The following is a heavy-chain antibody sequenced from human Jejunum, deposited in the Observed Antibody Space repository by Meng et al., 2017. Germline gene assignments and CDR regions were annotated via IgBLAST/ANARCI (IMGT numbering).Heavy chain of an antibody. Sequence: QLQLQESGPGLVKPSETLSLSCPVSGGSLSSGSPYWGWIRQSPGKGLEWIGTAYYSGSSYYNPSLRSRVIILVDTSKNQFSLKLSSVTAADTAVYYCARHDLFTIWGQGTLVTVSS. CDR3: ARHDLFTI. D-gene: IGHD3-10*01. CDR2: AYYSGSS. V-gene: IGHV4-39*01. J-gene: IGHJ4*02. CDR1: GGSLSSGSPY.